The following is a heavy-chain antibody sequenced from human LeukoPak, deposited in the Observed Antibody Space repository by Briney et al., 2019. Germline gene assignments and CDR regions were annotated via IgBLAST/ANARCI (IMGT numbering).Heavy chain of an antibody. Sequence: PSETLSLTCTVSGGSISSYYWSWIRQPPGKGLEWIGHIYTSGSTNYNPSLKSRVTMSVDTSKNQFSLKLSSVTAADTAVYYCAREDYGDYVWYFDLWGRGTLVTVSS. CDR2: IYTSGST. V-gene: IGHV4-4*07. D-gene: IGHD4-17*01. J-gene: IGHJ2*01. CDR1: GGSISSYY. CDR3: AREDYGDYVWYFDL.